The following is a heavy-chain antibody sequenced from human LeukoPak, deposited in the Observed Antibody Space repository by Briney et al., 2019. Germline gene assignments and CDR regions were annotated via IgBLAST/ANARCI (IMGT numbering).Heavy chain of an antibody. J-gene: IGHJ4*02. V-gene: IGHV4-30-4*01. CDR3: ARGNGEQQLTGDY. CDR2: VYYTGGT. CDR1: GGSISSGDYY. D-gene: IGHD6-13*01. Sequence: PSETLSLTCSVSGGSISSGDYYWPWIRQPPGKGLEWIGYVYYTGGTDYNPSLRSRVTISVDTSKNQFSLKLTSVTAADTAVYYCARGNGEQQLTGDYWGQGTLVTVSS.